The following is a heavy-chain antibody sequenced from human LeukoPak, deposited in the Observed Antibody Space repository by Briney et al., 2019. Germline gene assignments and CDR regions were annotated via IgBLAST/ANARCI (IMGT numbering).Heavy chain of an antibody. CDR3: ARVGDYYDSSGASDY. D-gene: IGHD3-22*01. J-gene: IGHJ4*02. CDR2: LYSGGST. CDR1: GFTVSSNY. Sequence: GGSLRVSRAASGFTVSSNYMSSVRQAPREGLGWVSVLYSGGSTYYADSVKGRFAISRDNSKNTLYLQMNSLRAEDTAVYYCARVGDYYDSSGASDYWGQGTLVTVSS. V-gene: IGHV3-53*01.